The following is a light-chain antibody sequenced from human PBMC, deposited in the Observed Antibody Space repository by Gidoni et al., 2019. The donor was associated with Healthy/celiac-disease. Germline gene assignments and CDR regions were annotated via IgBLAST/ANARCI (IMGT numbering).Light chain of an antibody. CDR2: DAS. J-gene: IGKJ4*01. CDR1: QSVSSY. CDR3: QQRSNCLT. Sequence: EIVLTQSPATLSLSPGERATLSCRASQSVSSYLAWYQQKPGQAPRLLIYDASNRATGIPARFSGSGSGTDFTLTISSLEPEDFAVYYCQQRSNCLTFXGXTKVEIK. V-gene: IGKV3-11*01.